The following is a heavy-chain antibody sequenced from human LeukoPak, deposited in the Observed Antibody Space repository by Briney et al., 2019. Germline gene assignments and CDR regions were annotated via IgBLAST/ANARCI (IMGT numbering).Heavy chain of an antibody. Sequence: ASVKVSCKASGYTFTSYGISWVRQAPGQGLEWVGWISAYNGNTNYAQKLQGRVTVTTDTSTSTVYLELRRLRPDDTAVYYCVRDQYLNVMTGFDDWGQGTLVTVSS. CDR3: VRDQYLNVMTGFDD. J-gene: IGHJ4*02. V-gene: IGHV1-18*01. CDR1: GYTFTSYG. CDR2: ISAYNGNT. D-gene: IGHD3-9*01.